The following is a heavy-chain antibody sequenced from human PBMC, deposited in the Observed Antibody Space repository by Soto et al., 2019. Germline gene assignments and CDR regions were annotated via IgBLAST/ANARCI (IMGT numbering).Heavy chain of an antibody. CDR3: ARDRAPTVTTPNYYYYYGMDV. V-gene: IGHV1-69*13. D-gene: IGHD4-17*01. Sequence: VASVKLSCKASGCTFSSYAISWVRQAPGQGLEWMGGIIPIFGTANYAQKFQGRVTITADESTSTAYMELSRLRSDDTAVYYCARDRAPTVTTPNYYYYYGMDVWGQGTTVTVSS. J-gene: IGHJ6*02. CDR1: GCTFSSYA. CDR2: IIPIFGTA.